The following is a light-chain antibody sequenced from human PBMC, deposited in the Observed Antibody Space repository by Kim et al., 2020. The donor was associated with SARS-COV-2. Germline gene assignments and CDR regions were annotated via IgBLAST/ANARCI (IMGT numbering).Light chain of an antibody. CDR1: QSVTSNY. Sequence: YPGGRATPSCRASQSVTSNYLAWYQQKPGQAPRLLIYLASNRATGIPDRFSGSGSGTDFTLTISGLEPEDFAVYYCQQYASSPLTFGGGTKVDIK. CDR3: QQYASSPLT. V-gene: IGKV3-20*01. CDR2: LAS. J-gene: IGKJ4*01.